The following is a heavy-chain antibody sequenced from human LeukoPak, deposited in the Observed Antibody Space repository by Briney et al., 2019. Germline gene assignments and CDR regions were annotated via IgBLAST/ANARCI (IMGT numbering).Heavy chain of an antibody. CDR1: GGSFTDYY. D-gene: IGHD4-23*01. V-gene: IGHV4-34*01. CDR2: INHGGYT. CDR3: AREDYGGNSDY. J-gene: IGHJ4*02. Sequence: SETLSLTCAVYGGSFTDYYWTWIRQPPGKGLEWIGEINHGGYTNYSPTLKSRVTISVDTSKNQFSLKLSSVTAADTAVYYCAREDYGGNSDYWGQGTLVTVSS.